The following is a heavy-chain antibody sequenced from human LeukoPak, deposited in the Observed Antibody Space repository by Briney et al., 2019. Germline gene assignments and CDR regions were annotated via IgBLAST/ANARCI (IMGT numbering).Heavy chain of an antibody. V-gene: IGHV1-2*02. J-gene: IGHJ4*02. CDR1: GYTFSDYY. CDR2: INPKSGGP. CDR3: AKGLRHFDWLSPFDY. Sequence: ASVKVSCKASGYTFSDYYIYWVRQAPGQGLEWMGWINPKSGGPHYAQKFQGRVIMTRDTSINTAYMDLSGLRSDDTAVYYCAKGLRHFDWLSPFDYWGQGTLVTVSS. D-gene: IGHD3-9*01.